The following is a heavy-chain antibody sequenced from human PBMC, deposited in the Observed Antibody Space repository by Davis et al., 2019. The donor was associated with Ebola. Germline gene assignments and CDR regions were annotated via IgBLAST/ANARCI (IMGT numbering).Heavy chain of an antibody. D-gene: IGHD1-14*01. V-gene: IGHV3-33*01. Sequence: GESLKISCAASGFTFSSYGMHWVRQAPGKGLEWVAVIWYDGSNKYYADSVKGRFTISRDNSKNTLYLQMNSLRAEDTAVYYCARDLPEPYYWYFDLWGRGTLVTVSS. CDR3: ARDLPEPYYWYFDL. CDR1: GFTFSSYG. CDR2: IWYDGSNK. J-gene: IGHJ2*01.